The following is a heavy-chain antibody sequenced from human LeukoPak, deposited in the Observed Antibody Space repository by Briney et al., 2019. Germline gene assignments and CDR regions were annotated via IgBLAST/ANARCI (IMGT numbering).Heavy chain of an antibody. V-gene: IGHV4-38-2*02. CDR1: GYSISSGYY. D-gene: IGHD3-22*01. CDR3: ARDIESPYYDSRGLDY. Sequence: SETLSLTCTVSGYSISSGYYWGWIRQPPGKGLEWIGSIYHSGSTYYNPSLKSRVTISVDTSKSQFSLKLSSVTAADTAVYYCARDIESPYYDSRGLDYWGQGTLVTVSS. J-gene: IGHJ4*02. CDR2: IYHSGST.